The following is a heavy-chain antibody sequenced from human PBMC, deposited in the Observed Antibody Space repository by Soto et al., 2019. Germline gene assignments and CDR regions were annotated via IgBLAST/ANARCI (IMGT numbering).Heavy chain of an antibody. Sequence: PGGSLRLSCAASGFIFSSYGMHWVRQAPGKGLEWVAVISYDGSNKYYADSVKGRFTISXXXXXXTXYXQXXXLRAXDTAVYYCAGGTYQMLYGPTEYWGQGIMVTVSS. D-gene: IGHD2-2*02. J-gene: IGHJ4*02. V-gene: IGHV3-30*03. CDR3: AGGTYQMLYGPTEY. CDR2: ISYDGSNK. CDR1: GFIFSSYG.